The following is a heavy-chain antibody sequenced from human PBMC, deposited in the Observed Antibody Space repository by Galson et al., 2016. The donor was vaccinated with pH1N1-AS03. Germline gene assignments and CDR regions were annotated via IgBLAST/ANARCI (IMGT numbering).Heavy chain of an antibody. Sequence: SVKVSCKASGGTFTNYAISWVRQAPGQGLEWMGGIIPVFGTANYAQKFQGRVSISADEATSTSYMELSSLRSGDTAVFFCANNYYGSGVNYYSMDVWGQGTTATVSS. CDR1: GGTFTNYA. V-gene: IGHV1-69*13. CDR2: IIPVFGTA. D-gene: IGHD3-10*01. CDR3: ANNYYGSGVNYYSMDV. J-gene: IGHJ6*02.